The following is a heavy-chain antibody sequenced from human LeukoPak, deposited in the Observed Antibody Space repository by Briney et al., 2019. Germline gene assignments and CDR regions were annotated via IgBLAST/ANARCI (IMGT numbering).Heavy chain of an antibody. V-gene: IGHV3-11*05. CDR3: ARAVSVSSYYFDC. CDR2: ISSSSSYT. D-gene: IGHD5/OR15-5a*01. J-gene: IGHJ4*02. Sequence: GGSLRLSCAASGFIFSDYYMSWIRQAPGKGLEWISYISSSSSYTNYVDSVKGRFTISRDNAKNSLYLQMNSLRAEDTAVYYCARAVSVSSYYFDCWGQGTLVTVSS. CDR1: GFIFSDYY.